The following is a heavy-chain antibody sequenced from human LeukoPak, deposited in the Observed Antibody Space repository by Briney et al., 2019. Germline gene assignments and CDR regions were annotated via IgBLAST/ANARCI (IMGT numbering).Heavy chain of an antibody. D-gene: IGHD5-18*01. CDR2: ISYSGNT. V-gene: IGHV4-61*01. CDR1: GDSVSSLHSY. J-gene: IGHJ4*02. CDR3: ARTLKSYGYRSGFDY. Sequence: SETLSLSCSVSGDSVSSLHSYWTWIRQPPGKGLEWIGYISYSGNTNYNPSLKSRVTMSVDTSKNQFSLKLSSVTAVDTAVYYCARTLKSYGYRSGFDYWGQGTLVTVSS.